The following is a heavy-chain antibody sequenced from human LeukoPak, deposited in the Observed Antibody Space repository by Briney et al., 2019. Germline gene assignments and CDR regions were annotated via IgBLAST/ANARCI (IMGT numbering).Heavy chain of an antibody. J-gene: IGHJ5*02. V-gene: IGHV4-34*01. CDR1: GGSFSGYC. Sequence: PSETLSLTCAVYGGSFSGYCWSWIRQPPGKGLEWMGEINHSGSTNYNASLKSRVTISIDTYKYQFSLKLSSVTAADTAVYYCARLGPAYGSGSYQWFDPWGQGTLVTVSS. CDR3: ARLGPAYGSGSYQWFDP. CDR2: INHSGST. D-gene: IGHD3-10*01.